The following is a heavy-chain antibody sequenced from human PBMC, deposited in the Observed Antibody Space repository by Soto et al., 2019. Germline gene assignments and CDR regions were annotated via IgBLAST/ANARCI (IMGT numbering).Heavy chain of an antibody. J-gene: IGHJ4*02. CDR3: ARGRRVGLAAPVEY. V-gene: IGHV3-33*01. Sequence: GGSLRLSCTASGFIFGDYAMHWVRQAPGKGLEWVAVISDGGSKESYADSVKDRFTISRDDSKNTLFLVINALRGDDTAVYYCARGRRVGLAAPVEYWGLGSLVTVSS. CDR1: GFIFGDYA. CDR2: ISDGGSKE. D-gene: IGHD1-26*01.